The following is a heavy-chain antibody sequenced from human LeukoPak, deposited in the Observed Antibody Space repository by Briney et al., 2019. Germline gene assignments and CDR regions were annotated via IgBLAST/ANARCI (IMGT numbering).Heavy chain of an antibody. CDR3: AKENTRDGYRHLHH. V-gene: IGHV3-30*02. J-gene: IGHJ4*02. CDR2: ITYDENIK. CDR1: GFPFSSYG. Sequence: GGSLRLSCKASGFPFSSYGMQWVRQAPGKGLEWVACITYDENIKYYADSVKGRFTISRDNSENTLYLQMNSLRAEDTAVHYCAKENTRDGYRHLHHWGQGTLVTVSS. D-gene: IGHD5-24*01.